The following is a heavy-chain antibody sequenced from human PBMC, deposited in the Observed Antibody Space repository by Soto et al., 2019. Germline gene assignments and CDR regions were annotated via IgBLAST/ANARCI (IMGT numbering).Heavy chain of an antibody. Sequence: SETLSLTCTVSGGSISSYYWSWIRQPPGKGLEWIGYIYYSGSTNYNPSLKSRVTISVDTSKNQFSLKLSSVTAADTAVYYCARESGYCSGGSCYGSWFDPWGQGTLVTVSS. CDR3: ARESGYCSGGSCYGSWFDP. CDR1: GGSISSYY. J-gene: IGHJ5*02. CDR2: IYYSGST. D-gene: IGHD2-15*01. V-gene: IGHV4-59*01.